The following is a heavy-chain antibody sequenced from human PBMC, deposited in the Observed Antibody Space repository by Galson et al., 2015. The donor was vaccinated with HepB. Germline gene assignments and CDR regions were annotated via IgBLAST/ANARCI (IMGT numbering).Heavy chain of an antibody. Sequence: SVKVSCKASGGTFSNYVITWVRQAPGQGLEWMGGIIPIFGTANYAQKFQGRVTITADASASTADMELSSLRSEDTAVYYCARDVVRGTSYDFWSGYNGNWFDPWGQGTLVTVSS. CDR2: IIPIFGTA. D-gene: IGHD3-3*01. CDR1: GGTFSNYV. CDR3: ARDVVRGTSYDFWSGYNGNWFDP. V-gene: IGHV1-69*13. J-gene: IGHJ5*02.